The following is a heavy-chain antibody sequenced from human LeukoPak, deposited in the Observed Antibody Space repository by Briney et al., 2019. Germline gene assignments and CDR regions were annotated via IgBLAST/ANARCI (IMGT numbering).Heavy chain of an antibody. V-gene: IGHV1-69*13. Sequence: ASVKVSCKASGGTFSSYAISWVRQAPGQALEWKGGIIPIFGTANYAQKFQGRVTITADESTSTAYMELSSLRSEDTAVYYCAKDHLSGWPRAAFDIWGQGTMVTVSS. J-gene: IGHJ3*02. CDR3: AKDHLSGWPRAAFDI. D-gene: IGHD6-19*01. CDR2: IIPIFGTA. CDR1: GGTFSSYA.